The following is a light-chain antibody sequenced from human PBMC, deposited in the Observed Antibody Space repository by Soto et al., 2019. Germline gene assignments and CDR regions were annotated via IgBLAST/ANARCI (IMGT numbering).Light chain of an antibody. CDR1: QSVGRY. Sequence: EIVLTQSPATLSLSPGERGTLSCRASQSVGRYLAWYQHKPGQPPRLLIYGASGRATGIPDRFSGSGSGTDFTLTISRLEPEDFAVYYCQQYGSSIFTFGPGIKVDIK. CDR3: QQYGSSIFT. J-gene: IGKJ3*01. V-gene: IGKV3-20*01. CDR2: GAS.